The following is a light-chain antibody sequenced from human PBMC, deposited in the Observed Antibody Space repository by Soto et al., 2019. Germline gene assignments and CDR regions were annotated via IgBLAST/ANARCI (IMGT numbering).Light chain of an antibody. CDR3: RLYMGGGIRV. V-gene: IGLV8-61*01. J-gene: IGLJ3*02. CDR2: STN. CDR1: SGSVSTNYY. Sequence: QTVVTQEPSFSVSPGGTVTLTCGLSSGSVSTNYYPSWYQQTPGQAPRTLIYSTNTRSSGVPDRFSGSILGNKAALTITGAEADCESYYYCRLYMGGGIRVFGGGTKLTVL.